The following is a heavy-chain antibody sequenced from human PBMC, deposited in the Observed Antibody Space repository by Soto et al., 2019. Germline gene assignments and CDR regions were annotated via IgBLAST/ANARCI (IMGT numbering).Heavy chain of an antibody. D-gene: IGHD3-22*01. CDR3: ASAVIVVAGGYYGMDV. CDR1: GGTFSSYA. V-gene: IGHV1-69*13. Sequence: RASVKVSCKASGGTFSSYAISWVRQAPGQGLEWMGGIIPIFGTANYAQKFQGRVTITADESTSTAYMELSSLRSEDTAVYYCASAVIVVAGGYYGMDVWGQGTTVTSP. CDR2: IIPIFGTA. J-gene: IGHJ6*02.